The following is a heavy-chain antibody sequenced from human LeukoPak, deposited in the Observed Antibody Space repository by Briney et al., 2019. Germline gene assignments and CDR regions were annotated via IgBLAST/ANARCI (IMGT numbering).Heavy chain of an antibody. D-gene: IGHD2-21*02. V-gene: IGHV4-59*01. J-gene: IGHJ4*02. CDR1: GGSISSYY. Sequence: KPSETLSLTCTVSGGSISSYYWSWIRQPPGKGLEWIGYIYYSGSTNYNPSLKSRVTISLDTSKNQFSLELSSVTAADTAVYYCAREEYCGADCYSGFDYWGQGTLVTVSS. CDR3: AREEYCGADCYSGFDY. CDR2: IYYSGST.